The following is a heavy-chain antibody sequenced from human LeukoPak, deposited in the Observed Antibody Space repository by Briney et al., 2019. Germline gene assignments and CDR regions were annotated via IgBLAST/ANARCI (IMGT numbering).Heavy chain of an antibody. D-gene: IGHD6-6*01. Sequence: GGSLRLSCAASGFTFSTYGMNWARQAPGKGLERVSDINLNSRTIDYADSVRGRFTISRDNAKSSLYLQMNSLRAEDTAVYYCARGGAARPDYWGQGTLVTVFS. CDR2: INLNSRTI. V-gene: IGHV3-48*01. CDR3: ARGGAARPDY. CDR1: GFTFSTYG. J-gene: IGHJ4*02.